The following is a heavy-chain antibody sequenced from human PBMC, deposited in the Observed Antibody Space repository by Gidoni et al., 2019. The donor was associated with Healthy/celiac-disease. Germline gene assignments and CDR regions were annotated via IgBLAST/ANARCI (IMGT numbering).Heavy chain of an antibody. V-gene: IGHV7-4-1*02. J-gene: IGHJ5*02. Sequence: SYAMNWVRQAPGQGLEWMGWINTNTGNPTYAQGFTGRFVFSLDTSVSTAYLQISSLKAEDTAVYYCARTRTVVVAANWFDPWGQGTLVTVSS. CDR3: ARTRTVVVAANWFDP. CDR1: SYA. D-gene: IGHD2-15*01. CDR2: INTNTGNP.